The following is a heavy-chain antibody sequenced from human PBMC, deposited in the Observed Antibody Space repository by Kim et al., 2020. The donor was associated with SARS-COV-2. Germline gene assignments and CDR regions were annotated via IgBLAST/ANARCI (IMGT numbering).Heavy chain of an antibody. V-gene: IGHV7-4-1*02. CDR2: INTNTGNP. CDR3: VRALPPYQYYYGSGSYWNWCDP. J-gene: IGHJ5*02. CDR1: GYTFTSYA. D-gene: IGHD3-10*01. Sequence: ASVKVSCKASGYTFTSYAMNWVRQAPGQGLEWMGWINTNTGNPTYAQGFTGRFVFSLDTSVSTAYLQISSLKAEDTAVYYCVRALPPYQYYYGSGSYWNWCDPWGQGTLVTVSS.